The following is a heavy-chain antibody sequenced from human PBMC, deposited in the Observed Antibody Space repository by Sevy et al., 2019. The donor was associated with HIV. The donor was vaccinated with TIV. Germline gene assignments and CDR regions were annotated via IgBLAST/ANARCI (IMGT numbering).Heavy chain of an antibody. CDR1: GFTFSNYA. J-gene: IGHJ4*02. CDR2: ISGSGGSGDKT. D-gene: IGHD3-22*01. CDR3: ARKYDSSGYFDY. V-gene: IGHV3-23*01. Sequence: GGSLRLSCAASGFTFSNYAMNWVRQAPGKGLEWVSGISGSGGSGDKTNYADSVKGRFTISRDDSKNSLYLQLNGLRAEDTAIYYGARKYDSSGYFDYWGQGTLVTVSS.